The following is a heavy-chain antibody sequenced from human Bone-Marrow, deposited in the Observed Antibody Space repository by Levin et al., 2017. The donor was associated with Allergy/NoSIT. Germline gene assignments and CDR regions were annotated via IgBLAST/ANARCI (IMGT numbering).Heavy chain of an antibody. D-gene: IGHD6-13*01. V-gene: IGHV3-23*01. J-gene: IGHJ3*02. CDR1: GFIFSNYA. Sequence: GGSLRLSCAASGFIFSNYAMNWVRQAPGKGLEWVATIGNSGNTNYADSVKGRFTISRDNSKSTLYLQMNSLRAEDTAIYYCAKDRRAAAGTIDAFDIWGQGTTVTVSS. CDR3: AKDRRAAAGTIDAFDI. CDR2: IGNSGNT.